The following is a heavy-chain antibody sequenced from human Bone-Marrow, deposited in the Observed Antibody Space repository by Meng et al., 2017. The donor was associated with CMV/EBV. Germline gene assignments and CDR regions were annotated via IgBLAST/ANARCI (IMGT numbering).Heavy chain of an antibody. Sequence: SGPTLVKPTQPLTLPCTFSGFSLSTSGVGVGWIRQPPGKALVWLALIYRNDDKRYSPSLKSRLTTTKDTSKHQVVLTMTNMDPVDTATYYSARHITPRFWSGYDTGIPDAFDIWRQGTVVTVSS. CDR3: ARHITPRFWSGYDTGIPDAFDI. V-gene: IGHV2-5*01. CDR2: IYRNDDK. D-gene: IGHD3-3*01. J-gene: IGHJ3*02. CDR1: GFSLSTSGVG.